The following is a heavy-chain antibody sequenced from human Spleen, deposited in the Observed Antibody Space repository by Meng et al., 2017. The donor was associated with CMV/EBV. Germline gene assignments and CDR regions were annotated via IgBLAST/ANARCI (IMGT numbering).Heavy chain of an antibody. CDR1: KITFSSYA. CDR3: ARSEWDLDY. CDR2: INSDGSST. Sequence: GESLKISCAASKITFSSYAMNWVRQAPGKGLVWVSRINSDGSSTNYADSVKGRFTISRDNVKNMLYLQMNSLGADDTAVYYCARSEWDLDYWGQGTLVTVSS. V-gene: IGHV3-74*01. D-gene: IGHD1-26*01. J-gene: IGHJ4*02.